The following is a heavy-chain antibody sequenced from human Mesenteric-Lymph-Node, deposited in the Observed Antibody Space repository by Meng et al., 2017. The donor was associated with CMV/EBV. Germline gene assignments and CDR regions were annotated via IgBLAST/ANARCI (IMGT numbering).Heavy chain of an antibody. CDR1: GFTVSSHY. CDR2: IYSGGST. J-gene: IGHJ6*02. Sequence: GGSLRLSCAASGFTVSSHYMSWVRQAPGKGLEWVSVIYSGGSTYYADSVKGRFTISRDNSKNTLYLQMNSLRAEDTAVYYCASAYCGGDCSPYYGMDVWGQGTTVTVSS. CDR3: ASAYCGGDCSPYYGMDV. V-gene: IGHV3-53*01. D-gene: IGHD2-21*01.